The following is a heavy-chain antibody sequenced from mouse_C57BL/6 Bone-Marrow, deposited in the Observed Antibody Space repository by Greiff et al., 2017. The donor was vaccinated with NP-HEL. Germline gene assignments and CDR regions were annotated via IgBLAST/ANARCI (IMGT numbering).Heavy chain of an antibody. CDR3: ARSLYYYGSGFAY. V-gene: IGHV1-64*01. Sequence: QVQLQQPGAELVKPGASVKLSCKASGYTFTSYWMHWVKQRPGQGLEWIGMIHPNSGSTNYNEKFKSKATLTVDKSSSTAYMQLSSLTSEDSAVYYCARSLYYYGSGFAYWGQGTLVTVSA. D-gene: IGHD1-1*01. CDR1: GYTFTSYW. CDR2: IHPNSGST. J-gene: IGHJ3*01.